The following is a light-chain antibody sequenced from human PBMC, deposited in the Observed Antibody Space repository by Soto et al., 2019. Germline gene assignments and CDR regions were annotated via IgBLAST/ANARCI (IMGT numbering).Light chain of an antibody. CDR2: EDI. CDR1: ANDVGSYAL. Sequence: QSALTQPASVSGSPGQSISISCTGTANDVGSYALVSWYQQHPGKAPKLMIYEDIKRPSGVSSRFSGSKSDKTASLTISGLQAEDEADYYCCSYAGSSTWVFGGGTKLTVL. CDR3: CSYAGSSTWV. J-gene: IGLJ2*01. V-gene: IGLV2-23*01.